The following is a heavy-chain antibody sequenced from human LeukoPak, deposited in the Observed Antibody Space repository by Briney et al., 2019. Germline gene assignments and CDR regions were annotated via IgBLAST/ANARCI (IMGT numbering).Heavy chain of an antibody. V-gene: IGHV3-23*01. J-gene: IGHJ4*02. Sequence: GGSLRLSCAASGFTFSSYAMSWVRQAPGKGLEWISAISGSGGSTYYADSVKGRFTISRDNSKNTLYLQMNSLRAEDTAVYYCAKAYSSITWCFDYWGQGTLVTVSS. CDR2: ISGSGGST. CDR1: GFTFSSYA. D-gene: IGHD6-13*01. CDR3: AKAYSSITWCFDY.